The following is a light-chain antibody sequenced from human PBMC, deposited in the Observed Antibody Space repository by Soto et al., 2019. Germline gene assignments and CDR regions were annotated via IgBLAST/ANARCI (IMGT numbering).Light chain of an antibody. J-gene: IGLJ1*01. CDR3: SSYTNINTRACV. CDR1: SGDIGSYNR. V-gene: IGLV2-14*01. Sequence: QSALTQPASVSGSPGQWITISCTGTSGDIGSYNRVSWYQQHPGKAPKLIIYEVTDRPSGVSNRFSGSKSGNTASLTISGLQAEDEAEYYCSSYTNINTRACVFGTGTKV. CDR2: EVT.